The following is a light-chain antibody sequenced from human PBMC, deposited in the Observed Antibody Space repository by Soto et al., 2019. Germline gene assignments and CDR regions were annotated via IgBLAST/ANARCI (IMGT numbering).Light chain of an antibody. J-gene: IGKJ3*01. V-gene: IGKV3-11*01. CDR3: QQRFTWPS. Sequence: ETVLTQSPATLSLSPGERATLSCRASQSISSSLAWYQQTPGQAPRLLIYDASKRATGIPARFSGSGSGTDFTLTISSLEPEDFAVYFCQQRFTWPSFGPGTRWISN. CDR2: DAS. CDR1: QSISSS.